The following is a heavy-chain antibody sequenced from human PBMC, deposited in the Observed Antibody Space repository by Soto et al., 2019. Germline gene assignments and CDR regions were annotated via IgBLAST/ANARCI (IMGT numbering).Heavy chain of an antibody. CDR1: GYTFTSYA. D-gene: IGHD2-8*01. J-gene: IGHJ4*02. Sequence: VASVKVSCKASGYTFTSYAMHWVRQAPGQRLEWMGWINAGNGNTKYSQKFQGRVTITRDTSASTAYMELSSLRSEDTAVYYCARAQGRCTNGVCRYYFDDWGQGSLVTVSS. CDR3: ARAQGRCTNGVCRYYFDD. CDR2: INAGNGNT. V-gene: IGHV1-3*01.